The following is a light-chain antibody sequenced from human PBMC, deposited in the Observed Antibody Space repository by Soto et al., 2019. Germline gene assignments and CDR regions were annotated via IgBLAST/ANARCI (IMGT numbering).Light chain of an antibody. CDR2: GAS. CDR3: QHYDHLPLT. J-gene: IGKJ4*01. Sequence: DIQMTQSPSSLSASVGDRVTITCQASQDISNYLNWYQQKPGKAPKLLVYGASSLETGVPSRFRGSGSGTDFTFTISSLQPEDIATYYCQHYDHLPLTFGGGTNVEIK. V-gene: IGKV1-33*01. CDR1: QDISNY.